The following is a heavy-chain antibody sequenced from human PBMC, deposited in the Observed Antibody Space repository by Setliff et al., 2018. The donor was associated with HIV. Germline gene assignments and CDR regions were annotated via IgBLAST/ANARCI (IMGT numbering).Heavy chain of an antibody. CDR2: VDPEDGET. Sequence: GASVKVSCKASGYTFTNYFMNWVRQAPGEGLEWVGRVDPEDGETRYAMKFQGSVTISADTSTDTTYLSLTILRSQDTAVYYCATVRIVGATEFDYWGQGTVGTVSS. V-gene: IGHV1-69-2*01. D-gene: IGHD1-26*01. CDR1: GYTFTNYF. CDR3: ATVRIVGATEFDY. J-gene: IGHJ4*02.